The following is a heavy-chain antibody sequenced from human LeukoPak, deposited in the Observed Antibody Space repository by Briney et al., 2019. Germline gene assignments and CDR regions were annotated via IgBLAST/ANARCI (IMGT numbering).Heavy chain of an antibody. J-gene: IGHJ3*02. CDR2: IYYSGST. V-gene: IGHV4-59*08. D-gene: IGHD6-19*01. Sequence: SETLSLTCTVSGGSISSYYWSWIRQPPGKGLEWIGYIYYSGSTNYNPSLKSRVTISVDTSKNQFSLKLSSVTAADTAVYYCARASGWYVPDAFDIWGQGTMVTVSS. CDR3: ARASGWYVPDAFDI. CDR1: GGSISSYY.